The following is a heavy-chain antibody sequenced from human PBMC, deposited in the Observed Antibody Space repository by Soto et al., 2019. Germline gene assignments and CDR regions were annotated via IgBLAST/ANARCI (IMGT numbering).Heavy chain of an antibody. CDR3: AREIYDNGPSGLDV. J-gene: IGHJ6*02. Sequence: ASVKVSCKASGYTFTDSYIHWVRQAPGKGLEWMGWISPSSRATQYAQKFQGWVTVTRDTSTSTVYLDVSRLKSDGSAVYYCAREIYDNGPSGLDVWGQGTKVTVSS. CDR2: ISPSSRAT. V-gene: IGHV1-2*04. D-gene: IGHD3-22*01. CDR1: GYTFTDSY.